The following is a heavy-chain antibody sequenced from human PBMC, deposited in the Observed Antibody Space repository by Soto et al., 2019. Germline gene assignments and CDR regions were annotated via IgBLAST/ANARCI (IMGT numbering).Heavy chain of an antibody. CDR1: GGPISSYY. Sequence: QVQLQESGPGLVKPSETLSLNCTVSGGPISSYYWSWIRQSPGKGLEWIGYIYYSGSTNDNPSLKSRVTIPVDTSKNQFSLELSSVTAADTAVYYCARGSSGWPPRLYYWGQGTLVTVSS. J-gene: IGHJ4*02. CDR3: ARGSSGWPPRLYY. V-gene: IGHV4-59*01. D-gene: IGHD6-19*01. CDR2: IYYSGST.